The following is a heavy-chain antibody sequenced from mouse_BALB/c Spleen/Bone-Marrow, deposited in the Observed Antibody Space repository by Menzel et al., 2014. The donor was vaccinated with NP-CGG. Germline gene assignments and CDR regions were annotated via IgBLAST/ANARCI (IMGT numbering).Heavy chain of an antibody. J-gene: IGHJ4*01. D-gene: IGHD2-10*02. CDR2: INPYNGDT. CDR3: GRSKYGNYDAMDY. Sequence: EVKLQESGPELVKPGASVKISCKASGYSFTGYFMNWVKQSHGKSLERIGRINPYNGDTFYNQKFKGKATLTVDKSSSTAHMELLSLTSEDSAVYYCGRSKYGNYDAMDYWGQGTSVTVSS. V-gene: IGHV1-37*01. CDR1: GYSFTGYF.